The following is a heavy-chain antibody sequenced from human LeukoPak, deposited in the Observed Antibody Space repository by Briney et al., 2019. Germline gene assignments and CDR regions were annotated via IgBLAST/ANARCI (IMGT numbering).Heavy chain of an antibody. CDR2: ISGSGGST. D-gene: IGHD5-12*01. Sequence: GGSLRLSCAASGFTFSSYAMSWVRQAPGKGLEWVSAISGSGGSTYYADSVKGRFTIPRDNSKNTLYLQMNSLRAEDTAVYYCANLGGYDPLFDYWGQGTLVTVSS. CDR1: GFTFSSYA. J-gene: IGHJ4*02. V-gene: IGHV3-23*01. CDR3: ANLGGYDPLFDY.